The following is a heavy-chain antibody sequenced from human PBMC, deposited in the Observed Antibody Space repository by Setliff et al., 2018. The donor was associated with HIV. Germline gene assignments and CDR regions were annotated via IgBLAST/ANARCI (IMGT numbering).Heavy chain of an antibody. CDR1: GYTFHNWW. J-gene: IGHJ4*02. CDR2: IHPGDTDA. CDR3: AISVYAFLSTFCKGEHFDF. Sequence: GESMKPACKAAGYTFHNWWIAWVRQMPGKGREWMGFIHPGDTDATYSPSFQGQLTISAYKSIDTAYLQWTSLRASDSAMYYCAISVYAFLSTFCKGEHFDFWGQGTLVTVSS. D-gene: IGHD3-16*01. V-gene: IGHV5-51*01.